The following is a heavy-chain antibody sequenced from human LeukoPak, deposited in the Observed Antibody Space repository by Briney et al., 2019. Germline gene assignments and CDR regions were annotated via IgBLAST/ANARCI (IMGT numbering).Heavy chain of an antibody. J-gene: IGHJ5*02. CDR3: AREAPRKQWLVGLS. V-gene: IGHV4-61*02. CDR1: RGSISSGSYY. Sequence: SQTLSPTCTVSRGSISSGSYYWSWIRQPAGKGLEWIGRIYTSGSTNYNPSLKSRVTISVDTSKNQFSLKLSSVTAADTAVYYCAREAPRKQWLVGLSWGQGTLVTVSS. CDR2: IYTSGST. D-gene: IGHD6-19*01.